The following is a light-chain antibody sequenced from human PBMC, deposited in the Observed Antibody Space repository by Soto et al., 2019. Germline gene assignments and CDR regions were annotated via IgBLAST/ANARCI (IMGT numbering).Light chain of an antibody. CDR2: AAS. J-gene: IGKJ1*01. V-gene: IGKV1-39*01. Sequence: DIRMTQSPSSLPASVGDRVTITCRASETISSYLNWYQQSPGKAPKLLIYAASTLQSGVPSRSSGSGSGTDFTLTITSLQPEDFATYYCQQSYTTPRTFGQGTKVDIK. CDR1: ETISSY. CDR3: QQSYTTPRT.